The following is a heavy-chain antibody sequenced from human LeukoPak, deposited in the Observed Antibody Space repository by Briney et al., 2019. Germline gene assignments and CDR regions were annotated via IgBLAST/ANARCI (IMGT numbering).Heavy chain of an antibody. V-gene: IGHV3-74*01. CDR3: VRDLGGRSGH. CDR1: GFTFSSNW. CDR2: INEDGSTT. Sequence: GGSLRLSCAASGFTFSSNWMHWVRQAPGKGLVWVSRINEDGSTTNYADSVKGRFTISRDNARNTLYLQMNSLRAEDTAVYYCVRDLGGRSGHWGQGTLVTVSS. D-gene: IGHD1-26*01. J-gene: IGHJ4*02.